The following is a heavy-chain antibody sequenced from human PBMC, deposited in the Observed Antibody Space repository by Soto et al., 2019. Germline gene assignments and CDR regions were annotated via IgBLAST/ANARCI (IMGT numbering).Heavy chain of an antibody. V-gene: IGHV3-30*18. CDR3: ANAVQLCGMDV. Sequence: QVQLVESGGGVVQPGRSLRLSCAASGFTFSSYGMHWVRQAPGKGLEWVAVISYDGSNKYYADSVKGRFTISRDNSKNTLYLQMNSLRADDTAVYYCANAVQLCGMDVWGQGTTVTVSS. D-gene: IGHD5-18*01. CDR2: ISYDGSNK. CDR1: GFTFSSYG. J-gene: IGHJ6*02.